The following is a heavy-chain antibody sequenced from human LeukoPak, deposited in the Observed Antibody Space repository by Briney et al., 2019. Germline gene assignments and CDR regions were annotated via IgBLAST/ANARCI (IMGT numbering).Heavy chain of an antibody. CDR1: GGSINSHF. Sequence: KPSETLSLTCTVSGGSINSHFWSWIRQPPGKGLEWIGYIYYSGSTRYNPSLQSRVTISVDTSESNLSLRLTSVTAAGTAVYYCARLLDNDSSGHPDTFDMWGQGTVVVVSS. D-gene: IGHD3-22*01. V-gene: IGHV4-59*11. CDR3: ARLLDNDSSGHPDTFDM. J-gene: IGHJ3*02. CDR2: IYYSGST.